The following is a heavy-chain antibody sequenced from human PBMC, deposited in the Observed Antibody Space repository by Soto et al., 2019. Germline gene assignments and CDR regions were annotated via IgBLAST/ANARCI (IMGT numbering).Heavy chain of an antibody. J-gene: IGHJ5*02. CDR2: ISSSGSTI. Sequence: GGSLRLSCAASGFTFSSYEMNWVRQAPGKGLEWVSYISSSGSTIYYADSVKGRFTISRGNAKNSLYLQMNSLRVDDTAVYYCAISSGWRFDPWGQGTLVTVSS. CDR3: AISSGWRFDP. D-gene: IGHD6-19*01. V-gene: IGHV3-48*03. CDR1: GFTFSSYE.